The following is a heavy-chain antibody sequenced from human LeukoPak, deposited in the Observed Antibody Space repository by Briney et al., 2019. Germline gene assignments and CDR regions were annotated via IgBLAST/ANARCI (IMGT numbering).Heavy chain of an antibody. CDR2: ISGSGGST. CDR1: GFTFSSYA. D-gene: IGHD6-13*01. V-gene: IGHV3-23*01. Sequence: GGSLRLSCAASGFTFSSYAMRWVRQAPGKGLEWVSAISGSGGSTYYADSVKGRFTISRDNSKNTLYLQMNSLRAEDTAVYYCANWLTSGIAAAGTRFDYWGQGTLVTVSS. CDR3: ANWLTSGIAAAGTRFDY. J-gene: IGHJ4*02.